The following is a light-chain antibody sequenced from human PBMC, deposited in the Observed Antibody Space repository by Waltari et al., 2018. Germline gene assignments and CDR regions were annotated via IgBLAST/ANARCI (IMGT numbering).Light chain of an antibody. J-gene: IGKJ3*01. V-gene: IGKV1-12*01. Sequence: DNQMTQSPSSVSASVGDRVTISCRASQYIVTWLAWYQQSPGKAPKLLIYGASVLQSGVPSRFGVSGSGTDFTLTISSLQPEDFATYYCQQANSFPTFGPGTKVDVK. CDR2: GAS. CDR1: QYIVTW. CDR3: QQANSFPT.